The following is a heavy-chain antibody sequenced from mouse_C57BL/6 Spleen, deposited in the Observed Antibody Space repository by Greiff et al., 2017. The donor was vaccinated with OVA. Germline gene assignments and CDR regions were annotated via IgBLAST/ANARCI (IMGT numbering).Heavy chain of an antibody. CDR3: ASSLITTVEYYAMDY. J-gene: IGHJ4*01. D-gene: IGHD1-1*01. CDR1: GYSFTDYN. Sequence: LVESGPELVKPGASVKISCKASGYSFTDYNMNWVKQSNGKSLEWIGVINPNYGTPSYNQKFKGKATLTVDQSSITASMQLNSLTSEDSAVYYCASSLITTVEYYAMDYWGQGTSVTVSS. CDR2: INPNYGTP. V-gene: IGHV1-39*01.